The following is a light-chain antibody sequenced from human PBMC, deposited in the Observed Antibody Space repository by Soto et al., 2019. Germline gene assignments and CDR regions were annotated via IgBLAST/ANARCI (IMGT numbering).Light chain of an antibody. V-gene: IGLV2-23*02. CDR2: EVT. CDR1: SSDIGNYNL. Sequence: QSVLTQPASLSESPGQSITISCTGTSSDIGNYNLVSWYQQHPGKAPKVMIYEVTKRPSGVSNRFSGSKSGNTASLTISGLQAEDEADYYCCSYAGSSTSYVFGTGTKVTVL. J-gene: IGLJ1*01. CDR3: CSYAGSSTSYV.